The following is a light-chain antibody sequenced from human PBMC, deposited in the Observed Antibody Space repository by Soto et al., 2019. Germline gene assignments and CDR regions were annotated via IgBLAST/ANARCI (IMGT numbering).Light chain of an antibody. J-gene: IGKJ1*01. Sequence: IVLTQSPVTLSLSPGERATLSCRASQNISSYLIWYQQKPGQAPRLLMYDVSNRATGIPARFSGSGSGTDFTLTISSLEPEDLAVYYCQQYGNSPQTFGQGTKVDIK. V-gene: IGKV3-11*01. CDR3: QQYGNSPQT. CDR1: QNISSY. CDR2: DVS.